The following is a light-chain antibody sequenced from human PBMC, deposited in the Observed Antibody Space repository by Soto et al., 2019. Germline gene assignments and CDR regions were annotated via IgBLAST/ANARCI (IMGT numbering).Light chain of an antibody. J-gene: IGKJ5*01. Sequence: DIVLTQSPVTVSLSPGDRATLSCRASETASSYLLWYQQKPGQDPRLLIYDASERATGIPARFSGSGSETDFTLTISSLEPEDFGVYYCLHRMNWPLTFGQGTRLEIK. CDR3: LHRMNWPLT. V-gene: IGKV3-11*01. CDR2: DAS. CDR1: ETASSY.